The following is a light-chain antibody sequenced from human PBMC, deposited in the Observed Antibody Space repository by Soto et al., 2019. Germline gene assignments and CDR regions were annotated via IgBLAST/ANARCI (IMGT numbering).Light chain of an antibody. CDR3: QVWDSSSDQGV. Sequence: SSELTQPPSVSVAPGKTTRITCGGNNIGSKSVHWYQQKPGQAPVLVIYYDSDRPSGIPERFSGSNSGNTATLTISRVEAGDEADYYCQVWDSSSDQGVFGTGTKLTVL. CDR2: YDS. CDR1: NIGSKS. J-gene: IGLJ1*01. V-gene: IGLV3-21*04.